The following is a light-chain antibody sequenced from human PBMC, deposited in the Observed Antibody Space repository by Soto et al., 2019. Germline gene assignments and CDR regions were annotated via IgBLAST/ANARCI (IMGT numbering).Light chain of an antibody. J-gene: IGLJ3*02. CDR2: EVR. V-gene: IGLV2-14*01. Sequence: QSALTQPASVSGSAGQSITISCSGTMRDVGAYNLVSWYQQHPGTAPKLIIYEVRNRPSGISSRFSGSRSGNTASLTISGLQREDEGDYYGSAYTARSTLVFGGGTKLTVL. CDR1: MRDVGAYNL. CDR3: SAYTARSTLV.